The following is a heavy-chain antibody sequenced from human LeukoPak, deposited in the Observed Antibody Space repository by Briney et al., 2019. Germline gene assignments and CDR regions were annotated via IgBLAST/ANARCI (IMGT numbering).Heavy chain of an antibody. CDR1: GFTLSSYS. CDR2: ISGSGGTT. V-gene: IGHV3-23*01. CDR3: AKGPFFYYDASGYNYFES. J-gene: IGHJ4*02. D-gene: IGHD3-22*01. Sequence: GGSLRLSCAASGFTLSSYSMSWVRQAPGKGLEWVSSISGSGGTTYYADSVKGRFTFSRDNSKDTLYLQMNSLRAEDTAIYYCAKGPFFYYDASGYNYFESWGQGTLVTVSS.